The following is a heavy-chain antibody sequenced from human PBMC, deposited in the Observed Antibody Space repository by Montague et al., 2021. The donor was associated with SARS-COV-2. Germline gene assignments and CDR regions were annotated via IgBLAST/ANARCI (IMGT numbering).Heavy chain of an antibody. D-gene: IGHD3-10*01. J-gene: IGHJ6*04. V-gene: IGHV4-34*01. CDR1: GGSFSTYS. Sequence: SETLSLTCAVHGGSFSTYSWNWIRQPPGKGLEWIGEIYYSGSTNYNPSLKSRVSISADTSKNQFSLKLTSVAAADTAVYYCARLGDGVVPSPILGVGPYYSCCWFDVWGKGTTVTVSS. CDR2: IYYSGST. CDR3: ARLGDGVVPSPILGVGPYYSCCWFDV.